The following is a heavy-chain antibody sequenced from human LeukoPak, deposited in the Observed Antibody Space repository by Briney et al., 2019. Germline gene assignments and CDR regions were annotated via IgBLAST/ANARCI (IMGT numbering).Heavy chain of an antibody. V-gene: IGHV1-69*13. CDR1: GGTFSTYG. CDR3: ARDRGDVYRTAYYYYYLDV. D-gene: IGHD5-24*01. CDR2: IILMFGVA. J-gene: IGHJ6*03. Sequence: SVKVSCKASGGTFSTYGFNWVRQAPGQGLEWMGGIILMFGVANYAQKFQGRVTIIADESTSIVYMELSSLRSEDTAVYYCARDRGDVYRTAYYYYYLDVWGKGTTVTVSS.